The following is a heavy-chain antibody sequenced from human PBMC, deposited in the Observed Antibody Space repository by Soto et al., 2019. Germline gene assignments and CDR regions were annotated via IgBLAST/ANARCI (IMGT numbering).Heavy chain of an antibody. V-gene: IGHV3-30*18. CDR3: AKLVWADDAFDI. Sequence: QVQLVESGGGVVQPGRSLRLSCAASGFTFSSYGMHWVRQAPGKGLEWVAVISYDGSNKYYADSVKGRFTISRDNSKNTLYLQMNSLRAEDTAVYYCAKLVWADDAFDIWGQGTMVTVSS. J-gene: IGHJ3*02. CDR1: GFTFSSYG. D-gene: IGHD2-2*01. CDR2: ISYDGSNK.